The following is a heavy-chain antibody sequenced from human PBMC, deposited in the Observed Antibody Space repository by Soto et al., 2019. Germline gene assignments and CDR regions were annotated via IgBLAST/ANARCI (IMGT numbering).Heavy chain of an antibody. J-gene: IGHJ5*02. D-gene: IGHD3-3*01. Sequence: QVQLQQWGAGLLKPSETLSLTCDVYGGSFSGYYWSWIRQPPGKGVEWIGEINHSGSTNYNPSLKSRVTISVDTSKNQFSLKLSSVTAADTAVYYCARGLTRDYDFWSAYYTWFDPWGQGTLVTVSS. CDR2: INHSGST. CDR1: GGSFSGYY. V-gene: IGHV4-34*01. CDR3: ARGLTRDYDFWSAYYTWFDP.